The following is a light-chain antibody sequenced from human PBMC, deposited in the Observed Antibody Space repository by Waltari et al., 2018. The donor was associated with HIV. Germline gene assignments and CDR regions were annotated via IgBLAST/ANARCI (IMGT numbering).Light chain of an antibody. V-gene: IGLV2-14*03. Sequence: QSALTQPASVSGSPGQSVTISCTGTPSDFGPYNFVSWYQQHPGNVPKVLIYQITSRPSGVPHRFSASRSGNTASLTISGLQAEDEAVYYCSTHTADDTLAFGGGTKLTVL. CDR1: PSDFGPYNF. J-gene: IGLJ3*02. CDR2: QIT. CDR3: STHTADDTLA.